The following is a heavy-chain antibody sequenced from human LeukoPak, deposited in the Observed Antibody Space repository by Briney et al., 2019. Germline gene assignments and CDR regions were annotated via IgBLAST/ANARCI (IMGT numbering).Heavy chain of an antibody. V-gene: IGHV3-33*01. Sequence: ARSLRLSCAASGSTFSSYGMHWVHQAPAKGLEWVAVIWYDGSNKYYEDSVKGRFTISRDNSKNTLYLQMNSLRAEDTAVYYCARDPDSSSSFPYNWFDPWGRGTLVTVSS. CDR1: GSTFSSYG. D-gene: IGHD6-13*01. J-gene: IGHJ5*02. CDR2: IWYDGSNK. CDR3: ARDPDSSSSFPYNWFDP.